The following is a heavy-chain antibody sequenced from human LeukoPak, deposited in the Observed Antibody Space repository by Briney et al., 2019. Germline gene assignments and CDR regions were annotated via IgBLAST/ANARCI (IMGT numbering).Heavy chain of an antibody. CDR2: IRYDGSNE. CDR1: GFTFNNYG. D-gene: IGHD2-2*01. V-gene: IGHV3-30*02. Sequence: GGSLRLSCAASGFTFNNYGMHWVRQAPGKGLEWVTFIRYDGSNEYYADSVKGRFTISRDDSKNTLYLQLNSLRAEDTAVYYCAKSYCSSSSCFDFDYWGQGTLVTVSS. J-gene: IGHJ4*02. CDR3: AKSYCSSSSCFDFDY.